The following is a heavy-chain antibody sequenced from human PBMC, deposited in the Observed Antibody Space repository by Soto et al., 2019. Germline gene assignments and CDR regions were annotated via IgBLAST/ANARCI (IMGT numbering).Heavy chain of an antibody. V-gene: IGHV3-23*01. CDR1: GFIFGNYM. D-gene: IGHD2-15*01. J-gene: IGHJ3*02. CDR2: SRDGGEST. CDR3: APHVHCSGGSCHYDAFDI. Sequence: EVQLLESGGGLVQPGESLRLSCAVSGFIFGNYMMTWVRQAPGKGLEWVSTSRDGGESTYYADSVKGRFTISRDNSKNTLYLQMDNLGVEDTAVYYCAPHVHCSGGSCHYDAFDIRGQGTMVTVSS.